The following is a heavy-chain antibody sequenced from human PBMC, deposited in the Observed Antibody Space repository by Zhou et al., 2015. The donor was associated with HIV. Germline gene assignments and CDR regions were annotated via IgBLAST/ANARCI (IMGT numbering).Heavy chain of an antibody. D-gene: IGHD6-13*01. J-gene: IGHJ4*02. Sequence: QVQLVQSGAEVKKPGASVKVSCKASGYTFSSYTISWVRQAPGQGLEWMGRIIPILGIANYAQKFQGRVTITADKSTSTAYMELSSLRSEDTAVYYCARGAYRIAAVAYWGQGTLVTVSS. CDR3: ARGAYRIAAVAY. CDR2: IIPILGIA. CDR1: GYTFSSYT. V-gene: IGHV1-69*09.